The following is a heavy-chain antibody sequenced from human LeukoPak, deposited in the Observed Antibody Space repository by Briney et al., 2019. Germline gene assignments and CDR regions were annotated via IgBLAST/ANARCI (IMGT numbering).Heavy chain of an antibody. CDR1: GYSFTSYW. J-gene: IGHJ5*02. V-gene: IGHV5-51*01. Sequence: GESLKISCQGFGYSFTSYWIGWVRQMPGKGMEWMGVIYPGDSRIRYNPSFQGQVTISVDKSISTAYLQWVSLKASDTAMYYCACRDLTSTWSFPWGQGTLITVSS. CDR3: ACRDLTSTWSFP. D-gene: IGHD6-13*01. CDR2: IYPGDSRI.